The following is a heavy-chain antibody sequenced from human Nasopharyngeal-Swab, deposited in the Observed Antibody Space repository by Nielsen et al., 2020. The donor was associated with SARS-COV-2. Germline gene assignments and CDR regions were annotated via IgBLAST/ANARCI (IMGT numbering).Heavy chain of an antibody. J-gene: IGHJ6*03. D-gene: IGHD2-15*01. V-gene: IGHV3-7*01. Sequence: GSLRLSCAASGFTFSSYWMSWVRQAPGKGLEWVANIKQDGSEKYYVDSVKGRFTISRDNAKNSLYLQMNSLRAEDTAVYYCARTRYCSSGSCYMDVWGKGTTVTVSS. CDR3: ARTRYCSSGSCYMDV. CDR2: IKQDGSEK. CDR1: GFTFSSYW.